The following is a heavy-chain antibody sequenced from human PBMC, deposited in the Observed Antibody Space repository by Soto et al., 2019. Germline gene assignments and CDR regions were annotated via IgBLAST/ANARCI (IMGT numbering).Heavy chain of an antibody. J-gene: IGHJ4*02. CDR2: ISYDGSNK. D-gene: IGHD5-12*01. V-gene: IGHV3-30*18. Sequence: ESGGGVVQPGRSLRLSCAASGFTFSSYGMHWVRQAPGKGLEWVAVISYDGSNKYYADSVKGRFTISRDNSKNTLYLQMNSLRAEDTAVYYCAKAWRQDLIDYWGQGTLVTVSS. CDR3: AKAWRQDLIDY. CDR1: GFTFSSYG.